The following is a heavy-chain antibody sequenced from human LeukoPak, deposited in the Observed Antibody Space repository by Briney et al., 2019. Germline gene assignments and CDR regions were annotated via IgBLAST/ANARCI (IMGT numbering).Heavy chain of an antibody. V-gene: IGHV4-59*01. Sequence: SETLSLTCTVSAGSITTYYWSWIRQPPGKGLEWIGYIYYSGSTNYNPSLKSRVAISVDTSNNRFSLKLSSVTAADTAVYYCARTVGALDAFDIWGQGTMVTVSS. CDR1: AGSITTYY. CDR3: ARTVGALDAFDI. J-gene: IGHJ3*02. D-gene: IGHD1-26*01. CDR2: IYYSGST.